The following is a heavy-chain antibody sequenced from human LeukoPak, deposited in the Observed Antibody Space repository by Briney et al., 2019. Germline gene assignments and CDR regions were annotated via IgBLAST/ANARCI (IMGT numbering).Heavy chain of an antibody. CDR1: GFTFSSHG. CDR3: ARVPGPWRGPFDY. CDR2: IWYDGSNK. D-gene: IGHD1-26*01. Sequence: GGSLRLSCAASGFTFSSHGMHWVRQAPGKGLEWVAVIWYDGSNKYYADSVKGRFTISRDNSKNTLYLQMNSLRAEDTAVYYCARVPGPWRGPFDYWGQGTLVTVSS. V-gene: IGHV3-33*01. J-gene: IGHJ4*02.